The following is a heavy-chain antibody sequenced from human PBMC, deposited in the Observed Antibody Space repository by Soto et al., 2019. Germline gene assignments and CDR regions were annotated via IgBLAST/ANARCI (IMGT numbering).Heavy chain of an antibody. CDR2: INPSGGST. CDR1: GYTFTSYY. D-gene: IGHD6-13*01. CDR3: ARAPTSYSSSWYPYYYYYYGMEV. J-gene: IGHJ6*02. V-gene: IGHV1-46*01. Sequence: ASVKVSCKASGYTFTSYYMHGVRQAPGQGLEWMGIINPSGGSTSYAQKFQGRVTMTRDTSTSTVYMELSSLRSEDTAVYYCARAPTSYSSSWYPYYYYYYGMEVWGQGTTVTVSS.